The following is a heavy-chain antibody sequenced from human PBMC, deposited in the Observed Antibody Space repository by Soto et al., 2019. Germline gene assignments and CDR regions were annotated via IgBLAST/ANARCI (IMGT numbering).Heavy chain of an antibody. CDR2: ISWDGGST. CDR3: SKDMKWGGMTTIHYFDS. Sequence: GGSLRLSCAASGFTFDDYTMHWVRQAPGKGLEWVSLISWDGGSTYYADSVKGRFTISRDNSKNSLYLQMNSLRTEDTALYYCSKDMKWGGMTTIHYFDSWGQGTLVTVSS. J-gene: IGHJ4*02. CDR1: GFTFDDYT. V-gene: IGHV3-43*01. D-gene: IGHD4-17*01.